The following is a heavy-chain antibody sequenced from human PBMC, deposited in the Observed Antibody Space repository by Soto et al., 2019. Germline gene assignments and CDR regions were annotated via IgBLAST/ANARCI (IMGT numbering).Heavy chain of an antibody. J-gene: IGHJ6*02. D-gene: IGHD5-12*01. CDR3: ARGRGYSGDDHYYYFDMDV. CDR1: GGTFNNYP. V-gene: IGHV1-69*01. CDR2: SIPIFGTA. Sequence: VKVSCKASGGTFNNYPITWVRQAPGEGLEWMGGSIPIFGTANYAQKFQGRVTISVDESTSTAYMELSSLRSEDTAVYYCARGRGYSGDDHYYYFDMDVWGQGTTVNVSS.